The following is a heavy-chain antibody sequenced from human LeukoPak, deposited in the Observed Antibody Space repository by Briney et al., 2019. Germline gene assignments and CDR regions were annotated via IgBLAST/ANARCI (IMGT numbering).Heavy chain of an antibody. Sequence: SVKVSCKASGGTFSSYAISWVRQAPGQGLEWMGGIIPIFGTANYAQKFQGRVTITADESTSTAYMEMSSLRSEDTAVYYCAREVVVVPAALPSYYYYGMDVWGQGTTVTVSS. CDR2: IIPIFGTA. CDR3: AREVVVVPAALPSYYYYGMDV. J-gene: IGHJ6*02. D-gene: IGHD2-2*01. CDR1: GGTFSSYA. V-gene: IGHV1-69*01.